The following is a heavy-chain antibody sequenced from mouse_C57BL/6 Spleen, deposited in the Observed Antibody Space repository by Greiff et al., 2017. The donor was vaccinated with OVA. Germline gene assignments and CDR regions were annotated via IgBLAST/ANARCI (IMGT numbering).Heavy chain of an antibody. CDR3: ARHVGGYYDAMDY. Sequence: VQLQESGPGLVAPSQSLSITCTVSGFSLTSYGVHWVRQPPGKGLEWLVVIWSDGSTTYNSALKSRLSISKDNSKSQVFSKMNSLQTDDTAMYYCARHVGGYYDAMDYWGQGTSVTVSS. D-gene: IGHD2-2*01. CDR1: GFSLTSYG. V-gene: IGHV2-6-1*01. J-gene: IGHJ4*01. CDR2: IWSDGST.